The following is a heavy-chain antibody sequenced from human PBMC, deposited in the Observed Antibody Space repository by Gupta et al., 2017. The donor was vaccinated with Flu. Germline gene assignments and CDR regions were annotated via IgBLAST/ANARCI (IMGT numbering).Heavy chain of an antibody. V-gene: IGHV1-3*01. CDR2: INADNAKT. CDR1: GSTFTTHT. CDR3: ARPADSSGYDAFDV. J-gene: IGHJ3*01. Sequence: QVQFVQSGAEVKKPGASVRVSCKASGSTFTTHTIHWVRQAPGQRLEWMGWINADNAKTKYSQNFQGRVTITRDTSASTAYMELSSLRSEDTAVYYCARPADSSGYDAFDVWGQGALVTVSS. D-gene: IGHD3-22*01.